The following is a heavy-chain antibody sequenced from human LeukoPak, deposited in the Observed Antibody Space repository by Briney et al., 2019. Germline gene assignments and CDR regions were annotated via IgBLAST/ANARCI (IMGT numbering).Heavy chain of an antibody. CDR3: ARDNDNWTFDY. D-gene: IGHD1-1*01. CDR2: SKNKADGYTI. CDR1: GFTFSDHY. V-gene: IGHV3-72*01. J-gene: IGHJ4*02. Sequence: GGSLRLSCATSGFTFSDHYIDWVRQAPGKGLEWVGRSKNKADGYTIEYAASVKGRFIISRDDSKKSLNLRMNSLEIEDTAVYYCARDNDNWTFDYWGQGTLVTVSS.